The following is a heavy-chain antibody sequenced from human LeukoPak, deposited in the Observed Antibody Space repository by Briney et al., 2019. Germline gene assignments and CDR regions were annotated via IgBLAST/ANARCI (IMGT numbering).Heavy chain of an antibody. CDR3: ARGGGDSSSSQDFDY. CDR2: INHSGST. D-gene: IGHD6-6*01. CDR1: GGSFSGYY. V-gene: IGHV4-34*01. Sequence: SGTLSLTCAVYGGSFSGYYWSWIRQPPGKGLEWIGEINHSGSTNYNPSLKSRVTISVDTSKKQFSLKLSSVTAADTAVYYCARGGGDSSSSQDFDYWGQGTLVTVSS. J-gene: IGHJ4*01.